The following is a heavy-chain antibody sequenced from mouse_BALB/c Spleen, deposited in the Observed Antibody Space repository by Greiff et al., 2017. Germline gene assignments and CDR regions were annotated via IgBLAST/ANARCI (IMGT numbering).Heavy chain of an antibody. D-gene: IGHD2-14*01. J-gene: IGHJ4*01. CDR1: GYSITSGYY. Sequence: DVKLQESGPGLVKPSQSLSLTCSVTGYSITSGYYWNWIRQFPGNKLEWMGYISYDGSNNYNPSLKNRISITRDTSKNQFFLKLNSVTTEDTATYYCARDPLHRYDEGYAMDYWGQGTSVTVSS. CDR2: ISYDGSN. CDR3: ARDPLHRYDEGYAMDY. V-gene: IGHV3-6*02.